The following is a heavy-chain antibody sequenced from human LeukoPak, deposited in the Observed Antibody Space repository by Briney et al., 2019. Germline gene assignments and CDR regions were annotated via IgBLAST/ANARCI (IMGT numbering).Heavy chain of an antibody. Sequence: GGSLRLSCAASGFTFSDYYMSWIRQAPGKGLEWVSYISSSGSTIYYADSVKGRFTISRGNAKNSLYLQMNSLRAEDTAVYYCARASLPLGYYYYYMDVWGKGTTVTVSS. D-gene: IGHD1-26*01. CDR1: GFTFSDYY. J-gene: IGHJ6*03. CDR3: ARASLPLGYYYYYMDV. CDR2: ISSSGSTI. V-gene: IGHV3-11*01.